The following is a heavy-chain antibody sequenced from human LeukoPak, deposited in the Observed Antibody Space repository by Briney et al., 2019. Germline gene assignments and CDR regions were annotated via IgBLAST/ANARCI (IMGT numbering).Heavy chain of an antibody. V-gene: IGHV3-21*01. J-gene: IGHJ4*01. CDR1: GITLSYYT. D-gene: IGHD4/OR15-4a*01. CDR2: ISGSSIYI. CDR3: EVDVDRTMVDFDY. Sequence: GGSLRLSCAASGITLSYYTMNWVRQAPGKGLEWVSSISGSSIYIYYADSVKGRFTISRDNAKNSLYLQMNSLRAEDTAVYYCEVDVDRTMVDFDYWGHGSLVTVSS.